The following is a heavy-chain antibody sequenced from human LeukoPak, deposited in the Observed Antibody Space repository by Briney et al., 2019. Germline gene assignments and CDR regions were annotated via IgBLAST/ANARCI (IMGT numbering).Heavy chain of an antibody. Sequence: PSETLSLTCSGYGGSISSYYWSWIRQPPGKGLEWIGYIYYSGSTNYNPSLKSRVTISVDTSKNQFSLKLGSVTAADTAVYYCARDFSSSGWWDFDYWGQGTLVTVSS. D-gene: IGHD6-19*01. CDR3: ARDFSSSGWWDFDY. J-gene: IGHJ4*02. V-gene: IGHV4-59*01. CDR2: IYYSGST. CDR1: GGSISSYY.